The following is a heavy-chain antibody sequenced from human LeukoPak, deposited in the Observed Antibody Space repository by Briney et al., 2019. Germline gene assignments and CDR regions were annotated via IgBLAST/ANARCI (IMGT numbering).Heavy chain of an antibody. CDR3: ARDLAIFAGMDV. CDR1: GYTFTSYY. D-gene: IGHD3-3*01. CDR2: INAGNGNT. Sequence: ASVKVSCKASGYTFTSYYMHWVRQAPGQRLEWMGWINAGNGNTKYSQKFQGRVTITRDTSASTAYMELSSLRSEDTAVYYCARDLAIFAGMDVWGQGTTVTVSS. J-gene: IGHJ6*02. V-gene: IGHV1-3*01.